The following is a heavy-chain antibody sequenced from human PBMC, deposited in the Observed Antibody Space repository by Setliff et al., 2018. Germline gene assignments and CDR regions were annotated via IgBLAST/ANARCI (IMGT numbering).Heavy chain of an antibody. V-gene: IGHV1-2*06. CDR1: AYSFSGYY. D-gene: IGHD3-9*01. CDR3: VRQDILTGYYAFDY. Sequence: ASVKVSCKTSAYSFSGYYIHWVRQAPGQGLEWMGRVFTATDDTQFRTEFQGRVSVTRDTSMSTTYMELSGLRSDDTAVYYCVRQDILTGYYAFDYWGQGTLVTVSS. J-gene: IGHJ4*02. CDR2: VFTATDDT.